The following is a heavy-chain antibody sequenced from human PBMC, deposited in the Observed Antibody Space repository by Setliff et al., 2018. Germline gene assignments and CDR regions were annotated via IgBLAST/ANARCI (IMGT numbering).Heavy chain of an antibody. CDR2: IFYSGRT. CDR3: ARLPNYVWGSPVDY. V-gene: IGHV4-39*01. J-gene: IGHJ4*02. CDR1: GASITNINYY. Sequence: KASETLFLTCTVSGASITNINYYWGLIRQPPGKGLEGIGSIFYSGRTFYNPSLKSRVTISVDTSKNQFSLTLSSVTAADTAVYYCARLPNYVWGSPVDYWGQGTLGTVSS. D-gene: IGHD3-16*01.